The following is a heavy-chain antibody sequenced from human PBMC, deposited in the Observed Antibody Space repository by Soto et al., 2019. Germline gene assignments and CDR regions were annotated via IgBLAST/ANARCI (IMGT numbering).Heavy chain of an antibody. CDR3: TRLKNYYGSGSYYIPAYNWFDP. CDR1: GFTFSGSA. V-gene: IGHV3-73*01. D-gene: IGHD3-10*01. J-gene: IGHJ5*02. CDR2: IRSKANSYAT. Sequence: QAGGSLRLSCAASGFTFSGSAMHWVRQASGKGLEWVGRIRSKANSYATAYAASVKGRFTISRDDSKNTAYLQMNSLKTEDTAVYYCTRLKNYYGSGSYYIPAYNWFDPWGQGTLVTVSS.